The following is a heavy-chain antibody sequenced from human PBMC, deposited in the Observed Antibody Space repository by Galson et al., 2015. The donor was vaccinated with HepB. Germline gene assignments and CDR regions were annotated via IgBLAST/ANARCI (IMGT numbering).Heavy chain of an antibody. Sequence: SVKVSCKASGYTFTGYYMHWVRRAPGQGLEWMGWINPNSGGTNYAQKFQGWVTMTRDTSISTAYMELSRLRSDDTAVYYCARGSNTYGRDGMDVWGQGTTVTVSS. CDR2: INPNSGGT. J-gene: IGHJ6*02. CDR1: GYTFTGYY. V-gene: IGHV1-2*04. CDR3: ARGSNTYGRDGMDV. D-gene: IGHD2-8*01.